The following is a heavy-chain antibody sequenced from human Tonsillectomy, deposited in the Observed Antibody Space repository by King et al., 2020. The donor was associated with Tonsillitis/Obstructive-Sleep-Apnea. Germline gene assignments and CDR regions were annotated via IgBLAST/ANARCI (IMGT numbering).Heavy chain of an antibody. Sequence: QLQESGPGLVKPSETLSLTCTVSGGSISSYYWSWIRQPPGKGLEWIGYIYYSGSTNYNPSLKSRVTISVDTSKNQFSLKLSSVTAADTAVYYCARQGWLHRGGSFDCWGQGTLVTVSS. V-gene: IGHV4-59*08. J-gene: IGHJ4*02. CDR1: GGSISSYY. CDR2: IYYSGST. D-gene: IGHD3-22*01. CDR3: ARQGWLHRGGSFDC.